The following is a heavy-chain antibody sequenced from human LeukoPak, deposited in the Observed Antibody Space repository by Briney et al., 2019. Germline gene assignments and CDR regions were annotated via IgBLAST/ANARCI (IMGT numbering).Heavy chain of an antibody. Sequence: GGSLRLSCAASGFTFSSYAMSWVRQAPGRGLECVSAISGSGDSTYYADPVKGRFTISRDNSKNTLYLQMNSLRAEDTAVYYCAKASRLIVGAFSPLDNWGQGTLVTVSS. D-gene: IGHD1-26*01. CDR3: AKASRLIVGAFSPLDN. V-gene: IGHV3-23*01. CDR2: ISGSGDST. CDR1: GFTFSSYA. J-gene: IGHJ4*02.